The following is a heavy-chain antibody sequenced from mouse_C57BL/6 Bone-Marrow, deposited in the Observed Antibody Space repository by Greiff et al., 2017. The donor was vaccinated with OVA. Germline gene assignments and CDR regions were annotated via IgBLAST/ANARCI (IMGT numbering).Heavy chain of an antibody. V-gene: IGHV5-4*03. J-gene: IGHJ3*01. Sequence: DVMLVESGGGLVKPGGSLKLSCAASGFTFSSYAMSWVRQTPEKRLEWVATISDGGSYTYYPDNVKGRFTISRDNAKNNLYLQMSHLKSEDTAMYYCARGDYDYDEAWFAYWGQGTLVTVSA. CDR1: GFTFSSYA. D-gene: IGHD2-4*01. CDR3: ARGDYDYDEAWFAY. CDR2: ISDGGSYT.